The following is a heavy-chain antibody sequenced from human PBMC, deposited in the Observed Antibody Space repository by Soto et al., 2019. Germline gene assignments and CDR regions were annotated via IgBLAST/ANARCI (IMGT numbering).Heavy chain of an antibody. D-gene: IGHD6-19*01. CDR2: ISGSGGST. J-gene: IGHJ4*02. CDR1: GYTFSSYA. V-gene: IGHV3-23*01. CDR3: AKEAGYSSGWSPFEY. Sequence: GGAMRLSCAASGYTFSSYAMSWVRQAQEKGLEWVSAISGSGGSTYYADSMKGRFTISRDNSKNTLYLQMNSLRAEDTALYYCAKEAGYSSGWSPFEYWGQGTLVTVSS.